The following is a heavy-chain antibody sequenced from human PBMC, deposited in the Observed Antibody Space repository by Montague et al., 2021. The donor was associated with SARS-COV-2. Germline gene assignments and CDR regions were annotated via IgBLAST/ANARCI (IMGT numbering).Heavy chain of an antibody. D-gene: IGHD4-17*01. V-gene: IGHV4-34*01. CDR1: GGSFSGYY. Sequence: SETLSLTCAVYGGSFSGYYWSWIRQPPEKGLEWIGEINHSGSTXXXPSXXXRVTISVDTSKNQFSLKLSSVTAADTAVYYCARGRTVTTFYYYYGMDVWGQGTTVTVSS. J-gene: IGHJ6*02. CDR3: ARGRTVTTFYYYYGMDV. CDR2: INHSGST.